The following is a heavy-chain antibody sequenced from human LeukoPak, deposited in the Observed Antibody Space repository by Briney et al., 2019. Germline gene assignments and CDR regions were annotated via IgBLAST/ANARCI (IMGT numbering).Heavy chain of an antibody. CDR3: ARKVRGYFDY. Sequence: GASVKVSCKASGYTFTSYGISWVRQAPGQGLEWMGWISAYNGNANYAQKLQGRVTMTTDTSTSTDYLELRSLRSDDTAVYYCARKVRGYFDYWGQGTLVTVSS. J-gene: IGHJ4*02. D-gene: IGHD3-10*01. CDR2: ISAYNGNA. CDR1: GYTFTSYG. V-gene: IGHV1-18*01.